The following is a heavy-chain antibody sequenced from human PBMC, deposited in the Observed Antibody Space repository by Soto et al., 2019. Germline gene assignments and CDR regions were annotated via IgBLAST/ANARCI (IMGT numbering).Heavy chain of an antibody. CDR3: ARTSAAGKYYYGMDV. Sequence: GESLKISCKGSGYSFTSFWIGSVRQMPGKGPEWMGLIYPGDSDTRYSPSFQGQVTISADKSISTAYLQWSSLKASDTAMYYCARTSAAGKYYYGMDVWGQGTTVTVSS. CDR2: IYPGDSDT. V-gene: IGHV5-51*01. D-gene: IGHD6-13*01. CDR1: GYSFTSFW. J-gene: IGHJ6*02.